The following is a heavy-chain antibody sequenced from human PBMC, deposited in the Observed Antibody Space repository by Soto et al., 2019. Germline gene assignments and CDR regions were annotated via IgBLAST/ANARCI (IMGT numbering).Heavy chain of an antibody. Sequence: QVQLVQSGAEVKKPGSSVKVSCKASGGTFSSYAISWVRQAPGQGLEWMGGIIPIFGTANYAQKFQGRVTITADKSTSTASMELSSLRSEDTAVYYCARRAPLTISGVSATASYGMAVWGQGTTVAVSS. D-gene: IGHD3-3*01. V-gene: IGHV1-69*06. CDR1: GGTFSSYA. J-gene: IGHJ6*02. CDR3: ARRAPLTISGVSATASYGMAV. CDR2: IIPIFGTA.